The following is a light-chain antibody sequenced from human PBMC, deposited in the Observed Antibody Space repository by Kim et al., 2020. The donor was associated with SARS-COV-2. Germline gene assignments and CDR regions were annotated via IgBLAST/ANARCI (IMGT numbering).Light chain of an antibody. CDR3: QQYKTSPWT. Sequence: ASVEDRVTSTCRASQSISSYLAWYQQKQGKAPELLFYKASIFESGVPSRFSGSGSGTEFTLTISSLQPDDFASLYCQQYKTSPWTFGQGTKVDIK. V-gene: IGKV1-5*03. J-gene: IGKJ1*01. CDR1: QSISSY. CDR2: KAS.